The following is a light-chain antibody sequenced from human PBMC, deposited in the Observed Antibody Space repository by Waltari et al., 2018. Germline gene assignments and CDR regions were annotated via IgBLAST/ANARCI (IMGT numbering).Light chain of an antibody. Sequence: DIQMTQSPSTLSASVGDRVTITCRASQSIGGWLAWYQQKPGKAPTLLIYEATSLESGVPSRFSASGSGTEFTLTISSLQPDDFATYYCQRYNSYPITFGPGTKVDI. CDR2: EAT. CDR1: QSIGGW. V-gene: IGKV1-5*03. J-gene: IGKJ3*01. CDR3: QRYNSYPIT.